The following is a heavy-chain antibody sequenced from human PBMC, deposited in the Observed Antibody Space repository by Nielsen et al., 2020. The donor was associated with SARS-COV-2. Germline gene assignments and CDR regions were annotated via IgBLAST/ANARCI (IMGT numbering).Heavy chain of an antibody. D-gene: IGHD3-9*01. CDR2: ISGSGGST. J-gene: IGHJ6*02. CDR3: AKTRAYDILTDYPYYYYYGMDV. Sequence: GESLKISCAASGFTFSSYAMSWVRQAPGKGLEWVSAISGSGGSTYYADSVKGRFTISRDNSKNTLYLQMNSLRAEDTAVYYCAKTRAYDILTDYPYYYYYGMDVWGQGTTVTVSS. V-gene: IGHV3-23*01. CDR1: GFTFSSYA.